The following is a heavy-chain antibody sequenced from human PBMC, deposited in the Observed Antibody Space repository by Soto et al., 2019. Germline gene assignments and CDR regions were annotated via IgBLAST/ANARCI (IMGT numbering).Heavy chain of an antibody. CDR1: GDSMSSNY. J-gene: IGHJ6*02. CDR3: ARAMGDWGTYYYYYGMDV. D-gene: IGHD3-16*01. CDR2: IYYGGAT. V-gene: IGHV4-59*01. Sequence: SETLSLTCTVSGDSMSSNYWRWLRQPPGKGLEWIGYIYYGGATNYNPSLKSRVAISVDTSRNQFYLNLRSVTAADTAMYYCARAMGDWGTYYYYYGMDVWGQGTTVT.